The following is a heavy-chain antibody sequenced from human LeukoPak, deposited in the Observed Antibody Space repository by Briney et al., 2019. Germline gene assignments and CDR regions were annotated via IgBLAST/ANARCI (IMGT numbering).Heavy chain of an antibody. V-gene: IGHV1-18*01. J-gene: IGHJ4*02. CDR1: GYTFTSYG. D-gene: IGHD6-19*01. CDR2: ISAYNGNT. CDR3: ARDFLPTWYSSGWYFDY. Sequence: ASVKVSCKGSGYTFTSYGIRWVRQAPGQGLEWMGWISAYNGNTNYAQKLQGRVTMTTDTSTSTAYMELRSLRSDDTAVYYCARDFLPTWYSSGWYFDYWGQGTLVTVSS.